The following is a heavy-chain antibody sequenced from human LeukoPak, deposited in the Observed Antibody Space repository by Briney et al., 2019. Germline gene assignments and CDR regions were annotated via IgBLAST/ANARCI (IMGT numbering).Heavy chain of an antibody. CDR1: GGSFSGYY. Sequence: SETLSLTCAVYGGSFSGYYWSWIRQPPGKGLEWIGEINHSGSTNYNPSLKSRVTISVDTSKNQFSLKLSSVTAADTAVYYCARLQLTRGYYYRENDYWGQGTLVTVSS. D-gene: IGHD3-22*01. J-gene: IGHJ4*02. CDR3: ARLQLTRGYYYRENDY. V-gene: IGHV4-34*01. CDR2: INHSGST.